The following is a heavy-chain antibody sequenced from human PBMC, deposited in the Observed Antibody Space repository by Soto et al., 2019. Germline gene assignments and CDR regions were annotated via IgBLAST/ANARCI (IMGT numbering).Heavy chain of an antibody. CDR2: IYWDDDK. V-gene: IGHV2-5*02. D-gene: IGHD2-15*01. Sequence: SGPTLVNPTQTLTLTFSFSGFSLRTSGVGVGWIRQPPGKALEWLTLIYWDDDKRYSPSVQSRLTITKDTSKNQVVLTMTNMDPVDTAAYYCAHLRSGSHEYFFDYWGQGTLVTVSS. CDR3: AHLRSGSHEYFFDY. CDR1: GFSLRTSGVG. J-gene: IGHJ4*02.